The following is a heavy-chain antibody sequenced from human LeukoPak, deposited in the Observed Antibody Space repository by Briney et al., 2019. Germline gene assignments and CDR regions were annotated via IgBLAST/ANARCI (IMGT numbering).Heavy chain of an antibody. CDR2: INHSGST. D-gene: IGHD6-13*01. J-gene: IGHJ6*03. CDR1: GGSFSGYY. CDR3: ARGPYSSSWGYYYYYMDV. V-gene: IGHV4-34*01. Sequence: SETPSLTCAVYGGSFSGYYWSWIRQPPGKGLEWIGEINHSGSTNYNPSLKSRVTISVDTSKNQFSLKLSSVTAADTAVYYRARGPYSSSWGYYYYYMDVWGKGTTVTVSS.